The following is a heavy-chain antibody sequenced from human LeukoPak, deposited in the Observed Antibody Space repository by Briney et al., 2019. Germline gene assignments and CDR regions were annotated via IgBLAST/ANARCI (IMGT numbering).Heavy chain of an antibody. CDR2: IYYSGST. Sequence: PSETLSLTCTVSGGSISSSSYYWGWIRQPPGKGLEWIGRIYYSGSTYYNPSLKSRVTISVDTSKNQFSLKLSSVTAADTAVYYCARGLTMVRGVPSPFDYWGQGTLVTVSS. V-gene: IGHV4-39*01. J-gene: IGHJ4*02. CDR3: ARGLTMVRGVPSPFDY. CDR1: GGSISSSSYY. D-gene: IGHD3-10*01.